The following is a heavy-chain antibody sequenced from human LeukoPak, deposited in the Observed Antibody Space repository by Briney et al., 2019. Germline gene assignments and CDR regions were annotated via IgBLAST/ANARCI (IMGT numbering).Heavy chain of an antibody. V-gene: IGHV3-7*01. D-gene: IGHD3-3*01. CDR1: GFTFSSYW. J-gene: IGHJ4*02. CDR2: IKQDGSEK. CDR3: ARFWRGFDY. Sequence: PGGSLRLSCAASGFTFSSYWMSWVPQAPGKGMEWVAKIKQDGSEKYYVDSVKGRFTISRDNAKNSLYLQMNSLRAEDTAVYYCARFWRGFDYWGQGTLVSVSS.